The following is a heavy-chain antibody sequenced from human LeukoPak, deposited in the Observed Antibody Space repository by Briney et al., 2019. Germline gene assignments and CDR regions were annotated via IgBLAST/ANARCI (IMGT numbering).Heavy chain of an antibody. D-gene: IGHD2/OR15-2a*01. Sequence: GGSLRLSCAASGFTFSSYEMNWVRQAPGKGLEWVSYISSSGSTIYYADSVKGRFTISRDNAKNSLYLQMNSLRAEDTAVYYCARRTDEYYDAFDIWGQGTMVTVSS. V-gene: IGHV3-48*03. CDR3: ARRTDEYYDAFDI. CDR1: GFTFSSYE. J-gene: IGHJ3*02. CDR2: ISSSGSTI.